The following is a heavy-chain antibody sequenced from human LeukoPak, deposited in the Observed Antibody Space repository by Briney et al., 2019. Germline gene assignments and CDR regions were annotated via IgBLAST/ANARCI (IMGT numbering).Heavy chain of an antibody. V-gene: IGHV4-59*08. D-gene: IGHD4-17*01. J-gene: IGHJ4*02. CDR1: GGSGSSDS. Sequence: PSETLSLTCTVSGGSGSSDSWSWIRQPPGQGLEWIGYISYSGSTSYNPSLKSRVTISVDTSKNQFSLKLSSVTAADTAVYYCARLDYGDYVGDYWGQGTLVTVSS. CDR2: ISYSGST. CDR3: ARLDYGDYVGDY.